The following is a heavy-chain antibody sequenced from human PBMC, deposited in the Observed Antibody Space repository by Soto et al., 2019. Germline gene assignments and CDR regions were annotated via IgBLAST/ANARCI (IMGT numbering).Heavy chain of an antibody. CDR1: GFSLSTSGVG. V-gene: IGHV2-5*01. D-gene: IGHD6-19*01. CDR3: ARKIAVAGTWYFDY. CDR2: IYWNDDK. Sequence: SGPTLVNPTQTLTLTCTFSGFSLSTSGVGVGWIRQPPGKALEWLALIYWNDDKRYSPSLKSRLTITKDTSKNQVVLTMTNMDPVDTATYYCARKIAVAGTWYFDYWGQGTLVTVSS. J-gene: IGHJ4*02.